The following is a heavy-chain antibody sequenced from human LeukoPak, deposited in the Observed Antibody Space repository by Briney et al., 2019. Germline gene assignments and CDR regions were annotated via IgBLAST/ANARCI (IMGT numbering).Heavy chain of an antibody. J-gene: IGHJ6*03. CDR1: GYSFTSYW. V-gene: IGHV5-51*01. CDR3: ARGVTARGFYYYMDI. CDR2: IYPGDSDT. Sequence: GESLKISCKGSGYSFTSYWIGWVRQMPGKGLEWMGIIYPGDSDTRYSPSFQGQVTISADKSISTAYMELSSLRADDTAVYSCARGVTARGFYYYMDIWGNGTTVTISS. D-gene: IGHD2-21*02.